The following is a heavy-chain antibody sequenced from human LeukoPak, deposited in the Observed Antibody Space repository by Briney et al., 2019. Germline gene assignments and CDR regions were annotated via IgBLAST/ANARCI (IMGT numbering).Heavy chain of an antibody. CDR2: INPNSGGT. D-gene: IGHD1-26*01. CDR3: ARGKVGAKLDYYYMDV. Sequence: ASVKVSCKASGYTFTGYYMHWVRQAPGQGLEWMGWINPNSGGTNYAQKFQGRVTMTRDTSISTAYMELSRLRSDDTAVYYCARGKVGAKLDYYYMDVWGKGTTVTVSS. CDR1: GYTFTGYY. V-gene: IGHV1-2*02. J-gene: IGHJ6*03.